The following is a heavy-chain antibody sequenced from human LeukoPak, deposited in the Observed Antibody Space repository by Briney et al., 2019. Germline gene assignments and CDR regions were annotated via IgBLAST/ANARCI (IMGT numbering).Heavy chain of an antibody. CDR2: IYAGGTT. V-gene: IGHV3-53*05. CDR1: GFTFDDYA. D-gene: IGHD1-26*01. CDR3: ATNGYSGTYNRYFDS. J-gene: IGHJ4*02. Sequence: GGSLRLSCAASGFTFDDYAMHWVRQAPGKGLEWVSVIYAGGTTYYPDSVKGRFTISRDNSKNTLYLQMDSLRSEDTAVYYCATNGYSGTYNRYFDSWGQGTLVTVSS.